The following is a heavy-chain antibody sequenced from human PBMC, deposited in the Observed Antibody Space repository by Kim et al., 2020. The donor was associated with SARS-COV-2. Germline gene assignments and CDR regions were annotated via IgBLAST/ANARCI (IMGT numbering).Heavy chain of an antibody. CDR2: MYAGGST. J-gene: IGHJ3*02. V-gene: IGHV3-53*01. D-gene: IGHD3-10*01. CDR3: AKEGGYDGSGTFI. Sequence: GGSLRLSCAASGFSVSRNYMTWVRQAPGKGLEWVSIMYAGGSTYYADSVEGRFTFSRDDSKNTLYLQMNSLRTEDTAVYYCAKEGGYDGSGTFIWGQGTMVTVSS. CDR1: GFSVSRNY.